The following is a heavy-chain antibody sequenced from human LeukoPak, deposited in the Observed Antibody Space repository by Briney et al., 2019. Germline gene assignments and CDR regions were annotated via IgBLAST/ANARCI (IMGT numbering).Heavy chain of an antibody. V-gene: IGHV4-38-2*02. CDR2: IYHSGST. D-gene: IGHD3-22*01. Sequence: SETLSLTCTVAGYSISSGYDGGWIRQPPGKGLEWVGSIYHSGSTYYNPSLKSRVNISVDTSKNQFSLKLSSVTAADTAVYYCSGSSGYYRGKYWGQGTLVTVST. J-gene: IGHJ4*02. CDR1: GYSISSGYD. CDR3: SGSSGYYRGKY.